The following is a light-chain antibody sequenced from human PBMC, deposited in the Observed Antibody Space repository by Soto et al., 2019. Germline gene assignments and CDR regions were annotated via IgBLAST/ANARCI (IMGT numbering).Light chain of an antibody. CDR2: GAS. V-gene: IGKV3-20*01. CDR1: QSVTSSY. Sequence: EIVLTQSPGTLSLSLGERATLSCRASQSVTSSYLAWYQHKPGQASRLLICGASTMATGIPDRFSCSGSGTDFNLTVIRLEPAYFAVYYCQNYGGSMYSFGKGTKMEIK. CDR3: QNYGGSMYS. J-gene: IGKJ2*03.